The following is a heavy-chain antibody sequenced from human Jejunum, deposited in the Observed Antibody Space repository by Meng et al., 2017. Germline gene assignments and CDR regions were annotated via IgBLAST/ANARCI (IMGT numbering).Heavy chain of an antibody. CDR3: VRNFDY. CDR2: ITVNRTI. Sequence: QMHLQESGPGLVKPSHTRALTCALSIESFSRISWWSWGRQPPGKGLEWIAEITVNRTINYNPSLRSRVTISVDKSDNQVSLRLTSVTAADTAVYYCVRNFDYWGQGVLVTVSS. V-gene: IGHV4-4*02. CDR1: IESFSRISW. J-gene: IGHJ4*02.